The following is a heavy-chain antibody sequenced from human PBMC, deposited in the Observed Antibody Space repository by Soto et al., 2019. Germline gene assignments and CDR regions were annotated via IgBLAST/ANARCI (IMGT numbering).Heavy chain of an antibody. V-gene: IGHV4-4*02. CDR1: GGSISSGNW. Sequence: QVQLQESGPGLVKPSETLSLTCGVSGGSISSGNWWSWVRQPPGKGLEWIGEIYHSGSPNYNPSLTSRVTISVDKSQSQLSLNLASATAADTAVYYCARGRYDRSGYSFFDSWGQGTLVTVSS. J-gene: IGHJ4*02. D-gene: IGHD3-22*01. CDR2: IYHSGSP. CDR3: ARGRYDRSGYSFFDS.